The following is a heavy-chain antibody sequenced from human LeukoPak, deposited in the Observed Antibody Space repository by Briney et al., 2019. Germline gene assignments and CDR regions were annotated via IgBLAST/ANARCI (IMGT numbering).Heavy chain of an antibody. CDR2: ISSSSSTI. J-gene: IGHJ4*02. V-gene: IGHV3-48*04. CDR3: ARFGIVGASASY. Sequence: GGSLRLSCAASGFTFSSYSMNWVRQAPGKGLEWGSYISSSSSTIYYADSVKGRFTISRDNAKNSLYLQMNSLRAEDTAVYYCARFGIVGASASYWGQGTLVTVSS. CDR1: GFTFSSYS. D-gene: IGHD1-26*01.